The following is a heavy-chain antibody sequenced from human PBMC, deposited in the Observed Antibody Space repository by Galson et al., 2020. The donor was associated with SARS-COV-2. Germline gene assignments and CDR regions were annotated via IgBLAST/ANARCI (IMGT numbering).Heavy chain of an antibody. J-gene: IGHJ4*02. Sequence: GESLKISCAASGFTFSNAWMSWVRQAPGKGLEWVGRIKSKTDGGTTDYAAPVKGRFTISRDDSENTLYLQMNSLKTEDTAVYYCTRGISITGSSSAYWGQGTLVTVSS. D-gene: IGHD1-20*01. CDR1: GFTFSNAW. V-gene: IGHV3-15*01. CDR3: TRGISITGSSSAY. CDR2: IKSKTDGGTT.